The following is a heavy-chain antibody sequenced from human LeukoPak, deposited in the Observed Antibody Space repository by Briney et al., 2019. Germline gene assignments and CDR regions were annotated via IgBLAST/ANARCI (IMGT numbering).Heavy chain of an antibody. CDR2: INPNSGGT. J-gene: IGHJ3*02. Sequence: GASVKVSCKASGYTFTGYYMHWVRQAPGQGLEWMGWINPNSGGTNYAQKFQGRVTMTRDTSISTAYMELSRLRSDDTAVYYCARPTTYYYDSSAYHVDGFDIWGQGTMVTVSS. CDR3: ARPTTYYYDSSAYHVDGFDI. CDR1: GYTFTGYY. D-gene: IGHD3-22*01. V-gene: IGHV1-2*02.